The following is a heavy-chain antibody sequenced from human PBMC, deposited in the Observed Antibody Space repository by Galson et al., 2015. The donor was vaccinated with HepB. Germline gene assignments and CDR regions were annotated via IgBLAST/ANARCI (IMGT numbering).Heavy chain of an antibody. Sequence: CKASGYTFTSYYMHWVRQAPGQGLEWMGIINPSGGSTSYAQKFQGRVTMTRDTSTSTVYMELSSLRSEDTAVYYCARGHCSSTSCYGSYYYYMDVWGKGTTVTVSS. CDR3: ARGHCSSTSCYGSYYYYMDV. J-gene: IGHJ6*03. D-gene: IGHD2-2*01. CDR2: INPSGGST. CDR1: GYTFTSYY. V-gene: IGHV1-46*01.